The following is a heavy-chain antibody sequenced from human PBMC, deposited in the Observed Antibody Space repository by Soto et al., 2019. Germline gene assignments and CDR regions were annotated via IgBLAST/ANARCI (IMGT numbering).Heavy chain of an antibody. Sequence: QVQLVQSGAEVKKPGSSVKVSCKASGGTFSSYAISWVRQAPGQGLEWMGGIIPICGTANYAQKFQGRVTITADKSTSTAYMELSSLRSEDTAVYYCAREAVDTAMMGANDYWGQGTLVTVSS. CDR1: GGTFSSYA. CDR2: IIPICGTA. J-gene: IGHJ4*02. CDR3: AREAVDTAMMGANDY. D-gene: IGHD5-18*01. V-gene: IGHV1-69*06.